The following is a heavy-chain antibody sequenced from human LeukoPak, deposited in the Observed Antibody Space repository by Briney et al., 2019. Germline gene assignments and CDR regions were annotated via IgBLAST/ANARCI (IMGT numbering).Heavy chain of an antibody. CDR2: INHSGST. V-gene: IGHV4-34*01. J-gene: IGHJ6*02. Sequence: SETLSLTCAVYGGSFSGYYWSWIRQPPGKGLEWIGEINHSGSTNYNPSLKSRVTISVDTSKNQSLKLSSVTAADTAVYYCASPTYGDLRYGMGVWGQGTTVTVSS. CDR3: ASPTYGDLRYGMGV. CDR1: GGSFSGYY. D-gene: IGHD4-17*01.